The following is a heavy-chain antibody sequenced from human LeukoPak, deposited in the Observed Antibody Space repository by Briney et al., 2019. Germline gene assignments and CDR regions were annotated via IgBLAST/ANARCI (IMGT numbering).Heavy chain of an antibody. CDR3: ARDPGLGIVEGN. V-gene: IGHV3-48*04. CDR2: ITTDTRI. CDR1: GFAFSTYA. J-gene: IGHJ4*02. D-gene: IGHD3-22*01. Sequence: GGSLRLSCAASGFAFSTYAMSWVRQSPGKGLEWVSYITTDTRIYYSDSVKGRFTISRDNAKKSLYLQMNSLRAEDTAVYYCARDPGLGIVEGNWGQGTLVTVSS.